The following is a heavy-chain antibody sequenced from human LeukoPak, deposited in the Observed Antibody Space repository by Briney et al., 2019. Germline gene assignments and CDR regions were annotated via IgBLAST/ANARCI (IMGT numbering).Heavy chain of an antibody. J-gene: IGHJ4*02. CDR3: ARVNPDSYFDY. Sequence: GGSLRLSCAASGFTFSSYWMHWVRQAPGKGLVWVSRINSDGSSTSYADSVKGRFTISRDNAKNTLYLQMNSLRAEDTAVYYCARVNPDSYFDYWGQGTLVTVSS. V-gene: IGHV3-74*01. CDR1: GFTFSSYW. CDR2: INSDGSST.